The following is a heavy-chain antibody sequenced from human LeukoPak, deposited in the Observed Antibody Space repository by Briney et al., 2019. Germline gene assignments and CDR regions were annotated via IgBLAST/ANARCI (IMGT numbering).Heavy chain of an antibody. CDR2: IYTTGDT. J-gene: IGHJ4*02. Sequence: SSETLSLTCTVSGGSISNGAYHWSWIRQPAGKGLEWIGRIYTTGDTNYNPSLKSRVTISVDTSKNQFSLNLTSVTAADTAVYYCARDSCSSDSCSFDFWGQGSLVTVSS. V-gene: IGHV4-61*02. D-gene: IGHD2-2*01. CDR3: ARDSCSSDSCSFDF. CDR1: GGSISNGAYH.